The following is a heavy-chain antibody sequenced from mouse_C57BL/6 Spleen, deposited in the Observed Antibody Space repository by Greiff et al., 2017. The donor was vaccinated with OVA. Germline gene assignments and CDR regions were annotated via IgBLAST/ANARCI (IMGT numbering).Heavy chain of an antibody. CDR1: GYSFTDYN. Sequence: VQLQQSGPELVKPGASVKISCKASGYSFTDYNMNWVKQSNGTSLEWIGVINPNYGTTSYNQKFKGKDTMTVDQSSSTTYMQLNSLTSEDSAIYYCARDEEVRSTMDYGGQGTSVTVSS. CDR2: INPNYGTT. V-gene: IGHV1-39*01. D-gene: IGHD1-1*01. CDR3: ARDEEVRSTMDY. J-gene: IGHJ4*01.